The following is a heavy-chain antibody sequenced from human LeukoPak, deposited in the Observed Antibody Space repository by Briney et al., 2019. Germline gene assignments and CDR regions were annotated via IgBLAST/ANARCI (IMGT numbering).Heavy chain of an antibody. D-gene: IGHD2-21*02. J-gene: IGHJ4*02. V-gene: IGHV1-18*01. Sequence: EASVKVSCKASGYTFTSYGISWVRQAPGQGLEWMGWISAYNGNTNYAQKLQGRVTMTTDTSTSTAYMELRSLRSDDTAMYYCARDLLPHRIVVVTADYWGQGTLVTVSS. CDR1: GYTFTSYG. CDR2: ISAYNGNT. CDR3: ARDLLPHRIVVVTADY.